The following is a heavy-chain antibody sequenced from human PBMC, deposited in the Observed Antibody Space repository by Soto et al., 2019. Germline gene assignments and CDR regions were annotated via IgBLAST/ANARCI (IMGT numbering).Heavy chain of an antibody. CDR2: IWYDGSNK. CDR3: ARDWSPRGYCTTAVCLDAFDI. CDR1: GFIFSNYG. V-gene: IGHV3-33*01. J-gene: IGHJ3*02. D-gene: IGHD2-8*01. Sequence: QVQLVESGGGVVQPGRSLRLSCAASGFIFSNYGMHWVRQAPGKGREWAAVIWYDGSNKYYVDSVQGRFTISRDNSKNTLYLQMNSLRAEDTAVYSCARDWSPRGYCTTAVCLDAFDIWGQGTMVTVSS.